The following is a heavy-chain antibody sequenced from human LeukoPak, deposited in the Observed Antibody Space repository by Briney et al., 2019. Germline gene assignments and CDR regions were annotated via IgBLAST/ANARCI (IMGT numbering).Heavy chain of an antibody. CDR2: ISSSSSYI. Sequence: PGGSLRLSCAASGFTFSSYSMNWVRQAPGKGLEWVSSISSSSSYIYYADSVKGRFTISRDNAKNSLYLQMNSLRAEDTAVYYCARLLGGYSYGPFDYWGQGTLVTVSS. V-gene: IGHV3-21*01. CDR3: ARLLGGYSYGPFDY. D-gene: IGHD5-18*01. CDR1: GFTFSSYS. J-gene: IGHJ4*02.